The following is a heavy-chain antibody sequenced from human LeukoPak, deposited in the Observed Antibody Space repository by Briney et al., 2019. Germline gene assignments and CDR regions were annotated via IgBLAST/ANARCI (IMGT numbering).Heavy chain of an antibody. J-gene: IGHJ4*02. CDR2: IRYDGSNK. CDR1: GFTFSSYG. CDR3: ANADIVGATVFDY. D-gene: IGHD1-26*01. V-gene: IGHV3-30*02. Sequence: GVCLRLSCAASGFTFSSYGMHWVRQAPGKGREWVAFIRYDGSNKYYADAVKGRFTISRDNSKNTLYLQMNSLRAEDTAVYYCANADIVGATVFDYWGQGTLVTVSS.